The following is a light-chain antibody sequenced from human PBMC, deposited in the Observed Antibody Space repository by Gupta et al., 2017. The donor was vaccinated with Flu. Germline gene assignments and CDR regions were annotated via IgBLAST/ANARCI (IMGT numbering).Light chain of an antibody. CDR1: NIGSQS. V-gene: IGLV3-21*02. Sequence: SYVLTQPPSVSVAPGQTARISCGGNNIGSQSVHWYQQKPGQAHVLVVYDDSDRPSGIPERISGSKSGNTATLTISRVEAGDEADYYCQVWDSRSDHVVFGGGTMLTVL. CDR3: QVWDSRSDHVV. CDR2: DDS. J-gene: IGLJ2*01.